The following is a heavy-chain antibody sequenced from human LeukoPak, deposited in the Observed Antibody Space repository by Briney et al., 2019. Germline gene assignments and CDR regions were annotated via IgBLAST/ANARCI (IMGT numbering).Heavy chain of an antibody. J-gene: IGHJ4*02. Sequence: SETLSLTCTVCGGSISSSSYYWGWIRQPPGKGLEWIGSIYYSGSTYYNPSLKSRVTISVDTSKNQFSLKLSSVTAADTAVYYCARDLGGSYPTYDYWGQGTLVTVSS. CDR2: IYYSGST. CDR3: ARDLGGSYPTYDY. D-gene: IGHD1-26*01. V-gene: IGHV4-39*07. CDR1: GGSISSSSYY.